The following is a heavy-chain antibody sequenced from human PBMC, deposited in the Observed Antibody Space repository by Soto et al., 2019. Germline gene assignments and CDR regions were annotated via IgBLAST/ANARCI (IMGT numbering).Heavy chain of an antibody. D-gene: IGHD2-2*01. J-gene: IGHJ6*03. CDR3: ARGSYCSSTSCYASYYYYMDV. V-gene: IGHV3-74*01. CDR1: GFTFSSYW. CDR2: INSDGSST. Sequence: EVQLVESGGGLVQPGGSLRLSCAASGFTFSSYWMHWVRQAPGKGLVWVSRINSDGSSTSYADSVKGRFTISRDNAKNTLYLQMNSLRAEDTAVYYCARGSYCSSTSCYASYYYYMDVWGKGTTVTVSS.